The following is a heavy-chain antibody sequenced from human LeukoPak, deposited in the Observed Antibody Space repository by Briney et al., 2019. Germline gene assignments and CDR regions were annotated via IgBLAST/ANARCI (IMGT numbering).Heavy chain of an antibody. CDR2: IYTSGST. D-gene: IGHD6-13*01. Sequence: PSETLSLTCTVSGGSISSGSYYWSWIRQPAGKGLEWIGRIYTSGSTNYNPSLKSRVTISVDTSKNQFSLKLSSVTAADTAVYYCAREDIAAAGTQGCDAFDIWGQGTMVTVSS. J-gene: IGHJ3*02. CDR1: GGSISSGSYY. CDR3: AREDIAAAGTQGCDAFDI. V-gene: IGHV4-61*02.